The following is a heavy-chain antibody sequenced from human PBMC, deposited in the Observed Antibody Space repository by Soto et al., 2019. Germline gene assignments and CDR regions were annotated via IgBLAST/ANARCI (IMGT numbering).Heavy chain of an antibody. Sequence: GGSLRLSCSASGFTFSGYGMHWVRQAPGKGLDWVGRISYDGSDKYYADSVKGRFTISRDNPTSTLYLQMDSLRAEDTAVYYCARDLAGRYCGRDCPNGMDVWGPGTTVTVSS. CDR2: ISYDGSDK. D-gene: IGHD2-21*02. V-gene: IGHV3-30*03. CDR3: ARDLAGRYCGRDCPNGMDV. CDR1: GFTFSGYG. J-gene: IGHJ6*02.